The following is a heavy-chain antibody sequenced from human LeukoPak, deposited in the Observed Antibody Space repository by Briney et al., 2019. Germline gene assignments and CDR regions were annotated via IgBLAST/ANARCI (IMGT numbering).Heavy chain of an antibody. CDR1: RFTFSTYA. CDR2: ISGSGDTA. Sequence: GGSLRLSCTASRFTFSTYAMSWVRQAPGKGLEWVSSISGSGDTAYYTGSVKGRFTISRDNSKNALYLQMSSLRAEDTAVYYCAKSQRNDQQVVQRIDYWGQGTLVTVSS. V-gene: IGHV3-23*01. J-gene: IGHJ4*02. CDR3: AKSQRNDQQVVQRIDY. D-gene: IGHD2-2*01.